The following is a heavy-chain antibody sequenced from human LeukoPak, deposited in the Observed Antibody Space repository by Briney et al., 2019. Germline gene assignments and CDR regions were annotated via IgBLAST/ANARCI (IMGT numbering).Heavy chain of an antibody. CDR1: GGTFSSYA. CDR3: ASDLGALDAFDI. CDR2: MNPNSGNT. V-gene: IGHV1-8*02. J-gene: IGHJ3*02. D-gene: IGHD1-26*01. Sequence: ASVKVSCKASGGTFSSYAISWVRQATGQGLEWMGWMNPNSGNTGYAQKFQGRVTMTRNTSISTAYMELSSLRSEDTAVYYCASDLGALDAFDIWGQGTMVTVSS.